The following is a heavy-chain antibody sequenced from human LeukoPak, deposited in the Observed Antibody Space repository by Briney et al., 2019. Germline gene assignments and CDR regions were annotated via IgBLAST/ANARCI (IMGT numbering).Heavy chain of an antibody. CDR1: GFTFSDYY. Sequence: GGSLRLSCAASGFTFSDYYMSWIRQAPGKGLEWVSYISSSGSTIYYADSVKGRFTISRDNAKNSLYLQMNSLRAEDTAVYYGARGRGVAAAGTGTNWFDPWGQGTLVTVSS. J-gene: IGHJ5*02. CDR2: ISSSGSTI. V-gene: IGHV3-11*01. D-gene: IGHD6-13*01. CDR3: ARGRGVAAAGTGTNWFDP.